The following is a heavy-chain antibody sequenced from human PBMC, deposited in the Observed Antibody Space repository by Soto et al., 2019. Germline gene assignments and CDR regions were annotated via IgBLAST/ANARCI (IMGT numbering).Heavy chain of an antibody. J-gene: IGHJ6*02. CDR1: GFSFSSYE. V-gene: IGHV3-48*03. CDR3: ARDRITNGADYGMDV. D-gene: IGHD2-8*01. Sequence: GGSLRLSCAASGFSFSSYEMNWVRQAPGKGLEWVSYISSSGSTIYYADSVKGRFTISRDNAKNSLYLQMNSLRAEDTAVYYCARDRITNGADYGMDVWGQGTTVTSP. CDR2: ISSSGSTI.